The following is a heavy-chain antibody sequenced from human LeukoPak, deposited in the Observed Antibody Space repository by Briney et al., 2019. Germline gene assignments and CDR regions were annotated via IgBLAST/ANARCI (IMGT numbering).Heavy chain of an antibody. CDR3: ARHRLEGDTFDI. CDR1: GGSINSSDHY. Sequence: PSETLSLTCTVSGGSINSSDHYWAWIRQPPGKGLEWIGSKYYSGDTYYSPSLKSRVTISVDTSRNKFALKVNSVTAADTAVYFCARHRLEGDTFDIWGQGTKVTVSS. CDR2: KYYSGDT. D-gene: IGHD3-3*01. J-gene: IGHJ3*02. V-gene: IGHV4-39*01.